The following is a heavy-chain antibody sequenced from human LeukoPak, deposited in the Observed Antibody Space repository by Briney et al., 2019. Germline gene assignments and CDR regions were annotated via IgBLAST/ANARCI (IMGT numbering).Heavy chain of an antibody. CDR3: AREDMSRGWYGIDY. CDR1: GGSISSYY. J-gene: IGHJ4*02. D-gene: IGHD6-19*01. V-gene: IGHV4-59*01. Sequence: SETLSLTCSVSGGSISSYYWSWIRQPPGKGLEWIGYIYYSGSTNYILSLKSRVTISVDTSKNQFSLKLSSVTAADTAVHYCAREDMSRGWYGIDYWGQGTLVTVSS. CDR2: IYYSGST.